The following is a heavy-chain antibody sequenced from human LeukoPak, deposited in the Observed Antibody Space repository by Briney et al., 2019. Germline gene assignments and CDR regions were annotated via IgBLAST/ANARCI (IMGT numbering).Heavy chain of an antibody. V-gene: IGHV1-2*02. CDR3: ARRSNWVDY. Sequence: ASVKVSCKASGYTFTSYGISWVRQAPGQGLEWMGWINPNSGDTNYAQKFQGRVTMTRDTSITTAYMELSSLRSDDTAVYYCARRSNWVDYWGQGTLVTVSS. D-gene: IGHD7-27*01. CDR1: GYTFTSYG. CDR2: INPNSGDT. J-gene: IGHJ4*02.